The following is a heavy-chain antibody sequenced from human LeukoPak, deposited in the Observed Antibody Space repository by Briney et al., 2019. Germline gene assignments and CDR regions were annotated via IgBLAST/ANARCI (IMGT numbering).Heavy chain of an antibody. Sequence: PSEPLSLTCTVSGGSISSGSTYYWGWIRGPPGEGLEWIGSSSYSGSTYYNPSLKSRVTMSVDTSKNQFSLKLNSVTAADTAVYYCASSGWYRGYWGQGTLVTVSS. D-gene: IGHD6-19*01. V-gene: IGHV4-39*01. CDR1: GGSISSGSTYY. CDR3: ASSGWYRGY. J-gene: IGHJ4*02. CDR2: SSYSGST.